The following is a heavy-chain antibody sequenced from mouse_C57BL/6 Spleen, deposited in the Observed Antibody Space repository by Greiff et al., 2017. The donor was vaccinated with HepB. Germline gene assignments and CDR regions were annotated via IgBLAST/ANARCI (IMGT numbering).Heavy chain of an antibody. V-gene: IGHV3-6*01. Sequence: EVQVVESGPGLVKPSQSLSLTCSVTGYSITSGYYWNWIRQFPGNKLEWMGYISYDGSNNYNPSLKNRISITRDTSKNQFFLKLNSVTTEDTATYYCATHDYFDYWGQGTTLTVSS. CDR3: ATHDYFDY. J-gene: IGHJ2*01. CDR1: GYSITSGYY. CDR2: ISYDGSN.